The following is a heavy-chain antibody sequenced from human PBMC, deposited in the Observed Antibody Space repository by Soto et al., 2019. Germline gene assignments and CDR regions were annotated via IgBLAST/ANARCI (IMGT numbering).Heavy chain of an antibody. J-gene: IGHJ3*01. CDR2: IIPVFDKA. CDR1: GGPFGSSA. Sequence: QVQLVQSEADVKKPGSSVKVSCTTSGGPFGSSAISWVRQAPAQGLEWMGEIIPVFDKANYAQNFQGRLTISADEPTGTVFMQLSSLRSEDTAVYFCARLRRDWGDAFDLWGLRTVVTVSS. V-gene: IGHV1-69*01. CDR3: ARLRRDWGDAFDL. D-gene: IGHD3-16*01.